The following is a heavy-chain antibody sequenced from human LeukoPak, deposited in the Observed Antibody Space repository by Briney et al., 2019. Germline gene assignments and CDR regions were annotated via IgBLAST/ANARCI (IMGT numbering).Heavy chain of an antibody. D-gene: IGHD1-26*01. CDR3: ATAGIVGVSFYSYAMDV. CDR1: GYTFTSYH. V-gene: IGHV1-46*01. J-gene: IGHJ6*02. Sequence: GASVKVSCKASGYTFTSYHMHWVRQAPGQGLEWMGIINPRGGGTNYAQKFQGRVTMTEDTSTDTAYMELSSLRSEDTAVYYCATAGIVGVSFYSYAMDVWGQGTTVTVSS. CDR2: INPRGGGT.